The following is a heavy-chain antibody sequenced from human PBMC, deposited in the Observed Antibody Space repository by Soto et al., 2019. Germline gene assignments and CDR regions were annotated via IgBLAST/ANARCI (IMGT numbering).Heavy chain of an antibody. CDR1: GGCSSSGGYY. J-gene: IGHJ5*02. Sequence: SETLSLTCTVSGGCSSSGGYYWSWIRQHPGKGLEWIGYIYYSGSTYYNPSLKSRVTISVGTSKNQFSLKLSSVTAADTAVYYCARAAHYSSPFRWFDPWGQGTLVTVSS. D-gene: IGHD6-13*01. CDR3: ARAAHYSSPFRWFDP. CDR2: IYYSGST. V-gene: IGHV4-31*03.